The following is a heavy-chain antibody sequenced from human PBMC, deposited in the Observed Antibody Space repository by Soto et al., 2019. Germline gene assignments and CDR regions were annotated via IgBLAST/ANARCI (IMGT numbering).Heavy chain of an antibody. J-gene: IGHJ4*02. D-gene: IGHD3-10*01. V-gene: IGHV1-3*01. CDR2: INAGNGNT. Sequence: GASVKVSCKASGYTFTSYAMHWVRQAPGQRLEWMGWINAGNGNTKYSQKFQGRVTITRDTSASTAYMELSSLRSEDTAVYYCARPITMVRGDPPPIDYWGQGTLVTVSS. CDR1: GYTFTSYA. CDR3: ARPITMVRGDPPPIDY.